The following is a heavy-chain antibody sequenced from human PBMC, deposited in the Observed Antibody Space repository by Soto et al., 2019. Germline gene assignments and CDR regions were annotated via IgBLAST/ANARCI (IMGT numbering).Heavy chain of an antibody. CDR2: INPSGGHT. CDR3: ARGGHVVVVTAAFDY. Sequence: QVQLVQSGAEVKKPGASVKVSCKASGNTFSNYYIHWVRQAPGQGLEWMGTINPSGGHTTYAQKFPCIATMTRDTSTSTLYMELTSLRSEDTAVYYCARGGHVVVVTAAFDYWGQGTLVTVSS. J-gene: IGHJ4*02. D-gene: IGHD2-21*02. V-gene: IGHV1-46*03. CDR1: GNTFSNYY.